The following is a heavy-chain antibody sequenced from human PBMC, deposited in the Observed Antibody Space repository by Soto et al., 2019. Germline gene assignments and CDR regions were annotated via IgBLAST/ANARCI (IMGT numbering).Heavy chain of an antibody. CDR3: ARAGIVVVPAAKDPGYYGMDV. CDR2: IYYSGST. Sequence: QVQLQESGPGLVKPSQTLSLTCTVSGGSISSGGYYWSWIRQHPGKVLEWIGYIYYSGSTYYNPSLKSRVTISVDTSKNQFTLKLSSVTAADTAVYYCARAGIVVVPAAKDPGYYGMDVWGQGTTVTVSS. D-gene: IGHD2-2*01. CDR1: GGSISSGGYY. J-gene: IGHJ6*02. V-gene: IGHV4-31*03.